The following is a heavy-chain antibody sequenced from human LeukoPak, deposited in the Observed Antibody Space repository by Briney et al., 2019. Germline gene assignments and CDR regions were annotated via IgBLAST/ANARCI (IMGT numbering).Heavy chain of an antibody. CDR2: ISYDGRNK. J-gene: IGHJ4*02. Sequence: LPGGSLRLSCAASGFTFSSYAMHWVRQAPGKGLEWVAVISYDGRNKYYADSVKGRFTISRDNSKNTLYLQMNSLRAEDTAMYYCASGAYGSGSYYSNFDYWGQGTLATVSS. CDR1: GFTFSSYA. V-gene: IGHV3-30-3*01. D-gene: IGHD3-10*01. CDR3: ASGAYGSGSYYSNFDY.